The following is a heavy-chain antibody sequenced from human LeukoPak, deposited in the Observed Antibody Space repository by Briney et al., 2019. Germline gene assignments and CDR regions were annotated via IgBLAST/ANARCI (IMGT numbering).Heavy chain of an antibody. CDR1: GFTFSSYS. D-gene: IGHD3-9*01. V-gene: IGHV3-21*01. J-gene: IGHJ4*02. Sequence: GGSLRLSCAASGFTFSSYSMNWVRQAPGKGLEWVPSISSSSSYIYYADSVKGRFTISRDNAKNSLYLQMNSLRAEDTAVYYCAGGGGNYDILTGHRPFDYWGQGTLVTVSS. CDR2: ISSSSSYI. CDR3: AGGGGNYDILTGHRPFDY.